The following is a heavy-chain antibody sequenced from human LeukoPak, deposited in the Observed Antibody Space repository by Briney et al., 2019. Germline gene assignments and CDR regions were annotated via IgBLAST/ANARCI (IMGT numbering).Heavy chain of an antibody. D-gene: IGHD3-3*01. V-gene: IGHV4-30-4*01. Sequence: SETLSRTCTVSGGSISSGDYYWSWIRQPPGKGLEWIGYIYYSGSTYYNPSLKSRVTISVDTSKNQFSLKLSSVTAADTAVYYCASSGHGTYYDFWSGYCTFDYWGQGTLVTVSS. CDR2: IYYSGST. CDR1: GGSISSGDYY. CDR3: ASSGHGTYYDFWSGYCTFDY. J-gene: IGHJ4*02.